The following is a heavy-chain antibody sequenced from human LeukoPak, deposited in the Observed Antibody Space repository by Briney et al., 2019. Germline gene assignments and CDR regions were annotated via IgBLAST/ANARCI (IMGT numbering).Heavy chain of an antibody. Sequence: GGSLRPSCAASGFTFSSYWMHWVRQAPGKGLVWVSRINTDGSSTSYADSVKGRFTISRDNAKNTLYLQMNSLRAEDTAVYYCAREYGYYYYYYMDVWGKGTTVTVSS. CDR2: INTDGSST. CDR3: AREYGYYYYYYMDV. V-gene: IGHV3-74*01. CDR1: GFTFSSYW. D-gene: IGHD2-8*01. J-gene: IGHJ6*03.